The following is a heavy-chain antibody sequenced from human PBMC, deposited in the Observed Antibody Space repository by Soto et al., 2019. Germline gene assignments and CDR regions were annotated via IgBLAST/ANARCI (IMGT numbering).Heavy chain of an antibody. Sequence: SVKVSCKASGGTFSSYTISWVRQAPGQGLEWMGRIIPILGIANYAQKFQGRVTITADKSTSTAYMELSSLRSEDTAVYYCASPGVAMVRGYYFDYWGLGTLVTVSS. D-gene: IGHD3-10*01. J-gene: IGHJ4*02. CDR2: IIPILGIA. CDR1: GGTFSSYT. V-gene: IGHV1-69*02. CDR3: ASPGVAMVRGYYFDY.